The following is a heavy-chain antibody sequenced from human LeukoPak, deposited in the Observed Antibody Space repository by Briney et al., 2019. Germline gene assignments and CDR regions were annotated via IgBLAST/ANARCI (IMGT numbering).Heavy chain of an antibody. CDR1: GYTFTSYG. CDR3: ATNYYDSSGYYQTFDY. J-gene: IGHJ4*02. CDR2: ISAYNGNT. Sequence: GASVKVSCKASGYTFTSYGISWVRQAPGQGLEWMGWISAYNGNTNYAQKLQGRVTMTTDTSTSTAYMELRSLRSDDTAVYYCATNYYDSSGYYQTFDYWGQGTLVTVSS. V-gene: IGHV1-18*01. D-gene: IGHD3-22*01.